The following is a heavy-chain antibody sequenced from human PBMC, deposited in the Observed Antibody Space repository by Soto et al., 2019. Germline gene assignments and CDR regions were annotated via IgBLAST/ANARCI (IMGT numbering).Heavy chain of an antibody. CDR1: GFTFSSYW. J-gene: IGHJ4*02. D-gene: IGHD5-12*01. V-gene: IGHV3-7*05. CDR3: ARAILQRTYRKSWDGHFDY. CDR2: LNQDGSEE. Sequence: EVQLVESGGGLVQPGGSLRLSCAASGFTFSSYWMSWVRQAPGKGLEWVAKLNQDGSEEYYGDSVKGRFTISRDNAENSLYVQMNSLRAEDTAVYYCARAILQRTYRKSWDGHFDYWGQGTLVTVSS.